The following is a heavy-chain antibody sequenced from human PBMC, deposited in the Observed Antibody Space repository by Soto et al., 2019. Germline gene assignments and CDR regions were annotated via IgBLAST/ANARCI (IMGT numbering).Heavy chain of an antibody. D-gene: IGHD3-10*01. V-gene: IGHV4-39*01. CDR2: IYYSGDT. CDR1: GGSISPSVPYA. J-gene: IGHJ6*02. Sequence: QLQLQESGPGLVKPWGPLSLPGPFSGGSISPSVPYAWGGFRQTPGKGLQWIGSIYYSGDTYYNPSLKSRLTISVDTSKNQFSLKLNSVTAADTAVYYCARRGVRGVLYGMDVWGQGTTVTVSS. CDR3: ARRGVRGVLYGMDV.